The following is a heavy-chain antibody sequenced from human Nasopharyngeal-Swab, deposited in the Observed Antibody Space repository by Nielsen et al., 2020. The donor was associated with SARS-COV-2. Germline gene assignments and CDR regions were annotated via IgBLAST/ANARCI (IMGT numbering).Heavy chain of an antibody. CDR3: ARQLQSNAFDI. V-gene: IGHV3-21*01. CDR2: ISSSSSYI. J-gene: IGHJ3*02. Sequence: VRQMPGKGLEWVSSISSSSSYIYYADSVKGRFTISRDNAKNSLYLQMNSLRAEDTAVYYCARQLQSNAFDIWGQGTTVTVSS. D-gene: IGHD5-24*01.